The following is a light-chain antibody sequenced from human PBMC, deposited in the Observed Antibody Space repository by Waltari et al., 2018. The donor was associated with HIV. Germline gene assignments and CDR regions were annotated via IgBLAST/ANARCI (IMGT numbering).Light chain of an antibody. Sequence: QSALTQPPSASGSPGQSVTISCTGTSSDVGGYNYVSWYQQHPGKAPKLMIYEVTKRPSGFPDRFSGSKSGNTASLTFSGLQAEDEADYYCSSSAGSNNLVFGGGTKVTVL. CDR2: EVT. J-gene: IGLJ3*02. CDR1: SSDVGGYNY. V-gene: IGLV2-8*01. CDR3: SSSAGSNNLV.